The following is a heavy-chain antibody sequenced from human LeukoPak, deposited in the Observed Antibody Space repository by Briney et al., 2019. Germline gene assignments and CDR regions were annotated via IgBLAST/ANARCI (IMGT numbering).Heavy chain of an antibody. Sequence: QPGGSLRLSCAASGFTFNSYWMSWVRQAPGMGLEWVANIKQDGREKYYVDSVKGRFTISRDNAKNSLYLQMDSLRAEDTAVYYCARAGSGLGAFGIWGQGTMVTVSS. J-gene: IGHJ3*02. D-gene: IGHD1-26*01. CDR2: IKQDGREK. V-gene: IGHV3-7*01. CDR1: GFTFNSYW. CDR3: ARAGSGLGAFGI.